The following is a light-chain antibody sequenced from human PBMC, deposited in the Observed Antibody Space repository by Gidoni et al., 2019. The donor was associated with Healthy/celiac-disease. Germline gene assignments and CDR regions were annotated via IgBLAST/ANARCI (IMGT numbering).Light chain of an antibody. CDR3: NSRDSSGNSLV. V-gene: IGLV3-19*01. CDR1: SLRSYY. J-gene: IGLJ2*01. Sequence: SSELTQDPAVSVALGQTVRITCQGDSLRSYYASWYQKKPGQAPVLVIYGKNNRPSGIPDRFSGSSSVNTASLTITGAQAEDEADYYCNSRDSSGNSLVFGGGTKLTVL. CDR2: GKN.